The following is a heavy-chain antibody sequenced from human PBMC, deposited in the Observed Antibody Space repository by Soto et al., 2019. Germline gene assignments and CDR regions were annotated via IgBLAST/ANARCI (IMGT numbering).Heavy chain of an antibody. V-gene: IGHV1-69*13. D-gene: IGHD3-22*01. Sequence: AASVKVSCKASGGTLSSYAISWVRQAPGQGLEWMGGIIPIFGTANYAQKFQGRVTITADESTSTAYMELSSLRSEDTAVYYCAYYYDSSGYYYYYGMDVWGQGTTVTVSS. CDR3: AYYYDSSGYYYYYGMDV. CDR2: IIPIFGTA. J-gene: IGHJ6*02. CDR1: GGTLSSYA.